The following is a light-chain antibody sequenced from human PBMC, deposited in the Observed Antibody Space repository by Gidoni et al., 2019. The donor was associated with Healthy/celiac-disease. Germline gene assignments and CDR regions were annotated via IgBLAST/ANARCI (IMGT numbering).Light chain of an antibody. V-gene: IGKV3-20*01. CDR1: QSVSSSY. CDR3: QQYGTSPPWT. Sequence: EIVLTQSPGTLSLSPGERATLSCRASQSVSSSYLAWYQQKPGQAPRLLIFGASSRAAGIPDRFSGSGSATDFTLTISRLEPEDFAVYYCQQYGTSPPWTFGQXTKVEIK. CDR2: GAS. J-gene: IGKJ1*01.